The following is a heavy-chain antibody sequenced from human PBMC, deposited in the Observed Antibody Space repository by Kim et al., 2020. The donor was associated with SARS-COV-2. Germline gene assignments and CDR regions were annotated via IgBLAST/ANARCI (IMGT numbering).Heavy chain of an antibody. D-gene: IGHD3-10*01. CDR3: ARDLKGLWFGESDY. Sequence: QKFQGRVTITADKSTGTAYMELSSLRSEDTAVYYCARDLKGLWFGESDYWGQGTLVTVSS. J-gene: IGHJ4*02. V-gene: IGHV1-69*04.